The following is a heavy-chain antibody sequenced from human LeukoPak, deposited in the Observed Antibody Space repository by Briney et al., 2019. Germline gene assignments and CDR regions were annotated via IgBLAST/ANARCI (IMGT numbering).Heavy chain of an antibody. J-gene: IGHJ4*02. CDR1: GFTFSSYS. CDR3: ARDRGGGWYNPNPDY. CDR2: IWYDGSNK. Sequence: GGSLRLSCAASGFTFSSYSMHWVRQAPGKGLEWVALIWYDGSNKYYADSVKGRFTISRDNSQNTLYLQMNSLRAEDTAVYYCARDRGGGWYNPNPDYWGQGTLVTVSS. D-gene: IGHD6-19*01. V-gene: IGHV3-33*01.